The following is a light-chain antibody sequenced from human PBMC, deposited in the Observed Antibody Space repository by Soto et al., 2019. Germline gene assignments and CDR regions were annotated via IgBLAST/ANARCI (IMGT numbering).Light chain of an antibody. V-gene: IGLV9-49*02. Sequence: QPVLTQPPSASASLGASVTLTCTLSSGYSNYKVDWYQQRPGKGPRFVMRVGTGGLVGSKGDGIPDRFSVLGSGLNRYLTIQNIQEEDESDYHCGTDHGSGSNFVYVFGTGTKVTVL. CDR3: GTDHGSGSNFVYV. CDR1: SGYSNYK. J-gene: IGLJ1*01. CDR2: VGTGGLVG.